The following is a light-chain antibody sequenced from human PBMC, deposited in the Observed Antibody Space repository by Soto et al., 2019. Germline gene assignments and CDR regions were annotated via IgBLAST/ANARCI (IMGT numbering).Light chain of an antibody. J-gene: IGKJ2*01. CDR3: QQSGSSPRT. CDR1: QSVSNVY. Sequence: EIVLTQSPGTLSLSPGERATLYCRASQSVSNVYLAWYQQKPGQAPRLLIYDASNRATGIPDRFSGSGSGTDFTLTISRLEPEDFAVYYCQQSGSSPRTFGQGTKLEIK. V-gene: IGKV3-20*01. CDR2: DAS.